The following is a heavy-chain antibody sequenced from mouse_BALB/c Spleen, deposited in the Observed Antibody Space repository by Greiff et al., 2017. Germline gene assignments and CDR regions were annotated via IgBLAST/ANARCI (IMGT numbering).Heavy chain of an antibody. CDR1: GFNIKDTY. CDR3: AREALTGTLAWFAY. D-gene: IGHD4-1*01. Sequence: EVMLVESGAELVKPGASVKLSCTASGFNIKDTYMHWVKQRPEQGLEWIGRIDPANGNTKYDPKFQGKATITADTSSNTAYLQLSSLTSEDTAVYYCAREALTGTLAWFAYWGQGTLVTVSA. V-gene: IGHV14-3*02. J-gene: IGHJ3*01. CDR2: IDPANGNT.